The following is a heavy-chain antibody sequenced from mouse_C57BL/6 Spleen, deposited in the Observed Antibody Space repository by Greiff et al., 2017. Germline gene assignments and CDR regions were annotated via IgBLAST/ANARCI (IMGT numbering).Heavy chain of an antibody. CDR3: ARGGTGAMDY. CDR2: ISSGSSTI. Sequence: EVQLVESGGGLVKPGGSLKLSCAASGFTFSDYGMHWVRQAPEKGLEWVAYISSGSSTIYYAATVKGRFTISRDNAKNTLFLQMTSLRSEDTAMYYCARGGTGAMDYWGQGTSVTVSS. CDR1: GFTFSDYG. J-gene: IGHJ4*01. D-gene: IGHD2-14*01. V-gene: IGHV5-17*01.